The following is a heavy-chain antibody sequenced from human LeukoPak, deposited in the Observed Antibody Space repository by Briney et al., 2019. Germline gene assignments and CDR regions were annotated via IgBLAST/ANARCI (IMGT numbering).Heavy chain of an antibody. D-gene: IGHD3-22*01. V-gene: IGHV3-23*01. Sequence: SGGSLRLYCAASGFTFSNYAMSWVRQAPGKGLEWISGITGGRSTYYADSVKGRFTISRDNSKNTLYLQMNSLRAEDTAVYYCAKDSRPTTMIVPSGYFQHWGQGTLVAVSS. CDR2: ITGGRST. CDR3: AKDSRPTTMIVPSGYFQH. CDR1: GFTFSNYA. J-gene: IGHJ1*01.